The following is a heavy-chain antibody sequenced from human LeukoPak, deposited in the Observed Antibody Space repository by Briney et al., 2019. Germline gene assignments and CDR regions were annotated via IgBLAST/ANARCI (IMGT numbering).Heavy chain of an antibody. CDR1: GASISSYY. D-gene: IGHD7-27*01. J-gene: IGHJ5*02. Sequence: SETLSLTCSVSGASISSYYWTWIRQPAGKGLEWIGRFSTHWSTSYNPSLKSRVTMSVDTSKNQFSLRLSSVTAADTAVYYCARVDGGSTGILHTWGQGTLVTVSS. V-gene: IGHV4-4*07. CDR2: FSTHWST. CDR3: ARVDGGSTGILHT.